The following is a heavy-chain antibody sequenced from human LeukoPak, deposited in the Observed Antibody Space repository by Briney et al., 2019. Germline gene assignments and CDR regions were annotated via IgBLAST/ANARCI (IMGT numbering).Heavy chain of an antibody. V-gene: IGHV3-30*18. J-gene: IGHJ4*02. CDR2: ISYDGSDK. D-gene: IGHD5-18*01. CDR3: AKGSNGYGDY. Sequence: PGRSLRLSCAASGLTFSNYGMHWVRQAPGKGLEWVAVISYDGSDKYYADSVKGRFTISRDNSKNTLSLQMNSLRAEDTAAYYCAKGSNGYGDYWGQGTLVTVSS. CDR1: GLTFSNYG.